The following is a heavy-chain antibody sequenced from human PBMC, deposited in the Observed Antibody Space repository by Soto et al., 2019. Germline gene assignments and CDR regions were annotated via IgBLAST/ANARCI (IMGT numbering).Heavy chain of an antibody. J-gene: IGHJ4*02. Sequence: QVQLQESGPGLVKPSETLSLTCTVSGGSMNTNYWTWIRQPPGKALEWIGQIHFSGSTNYNPSFMSRVAISVDTSTNRFSLTMTSVTASDTAVYYCARVGRAWYGVFDWGQGTLVTVSS. CDR1: GGSMNTNY. V-gene: IGHV4-59*01. CDR3: ARVGRAWYGVFD. CDR2: IHFSGST. D-gene: IGHD6-19*01.